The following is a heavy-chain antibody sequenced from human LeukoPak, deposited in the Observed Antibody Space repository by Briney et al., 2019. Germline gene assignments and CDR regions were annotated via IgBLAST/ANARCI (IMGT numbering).Heavy chain of an antibody. CDR1: GFTFSSYG. CDR2: IWYDENNK. CDR3: AAGKNWYSDY. Sequence: GGSLRLSWAASGFTFSSYGMHWVRQAPGKGLEWVAVIWYDENNKYYADSVKGRFTISRDNSKNTLYLQMNSLRAEDTAVYYCAAGKNWYSDYWGQGTLVTVSS. J-gene: IGHJ4*02. V-gene: IGHV3-33*01. D-gene: IGHD1-7*01.